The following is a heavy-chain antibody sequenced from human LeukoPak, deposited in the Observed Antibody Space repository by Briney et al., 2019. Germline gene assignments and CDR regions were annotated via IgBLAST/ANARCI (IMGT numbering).Heavy chain of an antibody. V-gene: IGHV3-7*04. CDR2: IKQDGSEK. D-gene: IGHD3-10*01. Sequence: PGGSLRLPCAASGFTFSSYWMGWVRQAPGKGLEWVANIKQDGSEKYYVDSVKGRFTISRDNAKNSLYLQMNFLRAEDTAVYYCARDEHQYYHASTGRFDYWGQGILVTVSS. CDR1: GFTFSSYW. J-gene: IGHJ4*02. CDR3: ARDEHQYYHASTGRFDY.